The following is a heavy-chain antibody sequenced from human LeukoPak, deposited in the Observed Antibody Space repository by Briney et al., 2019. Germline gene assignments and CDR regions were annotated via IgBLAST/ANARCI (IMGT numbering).Heavy chain of an antibody. CDR1: GGSFSGYY. Sequence: SETLSLTCAVYGGSFSGYYWSWIRQPPGKGLEWIGEINHNGSTNYNPSLKSRVTISVDTSKTQFSLKLSSVTAADTAVYYCARGGDHDYGDYDTLTFLFWGQGTLVTVSS. CDR3: ARGGDHDYGDYDTLTFLF. V-gene: IGHV4-34*01. D-gene: IGHD4-17*01. J-gene: IGHJ4*02. CDR2: INHNGST.